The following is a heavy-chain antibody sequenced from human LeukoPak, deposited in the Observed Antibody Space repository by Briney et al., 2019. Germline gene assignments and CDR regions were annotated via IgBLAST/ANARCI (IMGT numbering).Heavy chain of an antibody. D-gene: IGHD3-3*01. J-gene: IGHJ4*02. CDR1: GFSVSGNY. Sequence: GGSLRLSCAASGFSVSGNYMTWVRQAPGKGLEWVANIKQDGSEKYYVDSVKGRFTISRDNAKNSLHLQMNSLRAEDTAVYYCARDRNTDFWSGYYTNYFDYWGQGTLVTVSS. CDR3: ARDRNTDFWSGYYTNYFDY. V-gene: IGHV3-7*01. CDR2: IKQDGSEK.